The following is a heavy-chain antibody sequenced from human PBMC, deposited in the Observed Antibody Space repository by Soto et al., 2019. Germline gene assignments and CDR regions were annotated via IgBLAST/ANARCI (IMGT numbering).Heavy chain of an antibody. V-gene: IGHV1-2*02. CDR2: INPNSGGT. CDR3: ARSLTEGCCTLTGCYMTPLHGMDV. CDR1: GYTFSGYY. D-gene: IGHD2-2*02. Sequence: ASVKVSCKASGYTFSGYYIHWLRQAPGQGLEWMGWINPNSGGTNYAQKFQGRVTVTRDTPASTAYMELSRLTSADTAVYYCARSLTEGCCTLTGCYMTPLHGMDVWGQGTTVPVSS. J-gene: IGHJ6*02.